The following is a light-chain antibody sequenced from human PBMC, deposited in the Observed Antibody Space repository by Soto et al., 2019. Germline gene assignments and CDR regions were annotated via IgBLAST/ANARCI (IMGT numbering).Light chain of an antibody. J-gene: IGLJ2*01. CDR3: SSYAGSNNFVV. Sequence: QSVLTQPPSASGSPGQSVTISCTGTSTDVYGYNYVSWYQQHPGKAPKLMIYEVSKRPSGVPDRFSGSKSGNTASLTVSGLQAEDEADYYCSSYAGSNNFVVFGGGTKVTVL. CDR2: EVS. CDR1: STDVYGYNY. V-gene: IGLV2-8*01.